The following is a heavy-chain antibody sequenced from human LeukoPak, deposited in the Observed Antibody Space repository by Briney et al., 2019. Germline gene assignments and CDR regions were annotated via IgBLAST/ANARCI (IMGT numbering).Heavy chain of an antibody. CDR3: ARYFSGRTLDY. D-gene: IGHD1-1*01. J-gene: IGHJ4*02. V-gene: IGHV4-59*01. Sequence: PSETLSLTSTVSGGSISCYYWCWLRQPPGKGLGRIGYIYYSGTTNYNPSLKSRVTISVDTSKNQFSLKLSSVTAADTAVYYCARYFSGRTLDYWGQGTLVTASS. CDR2: IYYSGTT. CDR1: GGSISCYY.